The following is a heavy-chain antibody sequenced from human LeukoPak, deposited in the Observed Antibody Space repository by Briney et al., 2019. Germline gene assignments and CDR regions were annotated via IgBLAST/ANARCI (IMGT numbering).Heavy chain of an antibody. V-gene: IGHV4-39*01. CDR2: IYYSGST. CDR3: ARQGYYDSHFDY. CDR1: GGSISSSSYY. Sequence: PSETLSLTYTVSGGSISSSSYYWGWIRQPPGKGLEWVGSIYYSGSTYYNPSLKSRVTISVDTSKNQFSLKLSSVTAADTAVCYCARQGYYDSHFDYWGQGTLVTVSS. J-gene: IGHJ4*02. D-gene: IGHD3-22*01.